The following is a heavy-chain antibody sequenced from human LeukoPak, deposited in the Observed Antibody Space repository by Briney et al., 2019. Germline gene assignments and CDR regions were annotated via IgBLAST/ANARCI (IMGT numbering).Heavy chain of an antibody. J-gene: IGHJ6*03. D-gene: IGHD5-12*01. CDR1: GGTFSSYA. V-gene: IGHV1-69*13. CDR2: IIPIFGTA. Sequence: SVEVSCKASGGTFSSYAISWVRQAPGQGLEWMGGIIPIFGTANYAQKFQGRVTITADESTSTAYMELSSLRSEDTAVYYCARNRYSGYDWGYYYYYYYMDVWGKGTTVTVSS. CDR3: ARNRYSGYDWGYYYYYYYMDV.